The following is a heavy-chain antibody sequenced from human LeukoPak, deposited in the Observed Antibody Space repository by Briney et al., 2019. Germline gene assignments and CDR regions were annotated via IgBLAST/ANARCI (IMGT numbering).Heavy chain of an antibody. CDR1: GYTFTGYY. D-gene: IGHD2-8*01. V-gene: IGHV1-2*02. Sequence: ASVKVSCKASGYTFTGYYMHWVRQAPGQGLEWMGWINPNSGGTNYPQKFRGRVTMTRDTSISTAYMEMSSLTSDDTAVYYCARSARHCNNGVCFTDYYIDLWGKGTTVIVSS. J-gene: IGHJ6*03. CDR3: ARSARHCNNGVCFTDYYIDL. CDR2: INPNSGGT.